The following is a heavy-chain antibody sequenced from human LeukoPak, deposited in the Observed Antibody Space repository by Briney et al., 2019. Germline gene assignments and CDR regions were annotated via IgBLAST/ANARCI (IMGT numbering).Heavy chain of an antibody. CDR3: ARLNQDSRSSTPSVDY. V-gene: IGHV4-34*01. J-gene: IGHJ4*02. Sequence: SETLSLTCAVYGGSFSGYYWSWIRQPPGKGLEWIGEINHSGSTNYNPSLKSRVTISVDTSKNQFSLKLSSVTAADTAVYYCARLNQDSRSSTPSVDYWGQGTLVTVSS. CDR2: INHSGST. D-gene: IGHD1-26*01. CDR1: GGSFSGYY.